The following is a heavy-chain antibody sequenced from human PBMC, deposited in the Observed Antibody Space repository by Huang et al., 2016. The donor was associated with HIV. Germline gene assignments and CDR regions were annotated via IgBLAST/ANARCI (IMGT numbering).Heavy chain of an antibody. J-gene: IGHJ4*02. D-gene: IGHD2-15*01. CDR2: ISYDGRSQ. CDR3: AKESRWFSDFDH. V-gene: IGHV3-30*18. Sequence: QVHLVESGGGVVQPGGSLRLSCAASGFKLSGFGMHWVRQAPGKGLEWGAVISYDGRSQFYTDAVKGRFTISRDNSDNTLSRQMKGLRPDDTAVYYCAKESRWFSDFDHWGQGVLVSVSS. CDR1: GFKLSGFG.